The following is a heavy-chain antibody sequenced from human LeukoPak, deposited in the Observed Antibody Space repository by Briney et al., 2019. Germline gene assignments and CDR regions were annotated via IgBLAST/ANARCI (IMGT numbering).Heavy chain of an antibody. J-gene: IGHJ3*01. Sequence: GESLRLSCGVYGFTFSIFEMKWVRRAPGGVVEWVSYFSSCGKTIYYADSAKGPFIISRHNPTHSPYQQMNSLRAGDTAVYYCASYNRAAFDVWGQGTMVTVSS. V-gene: IGHV3-48*03. CDR3: ASYNRAAFDV. CDR1: GFTFSIFE. CDR2: FSSCGKTI. D-gene: IGHD1-14*01.